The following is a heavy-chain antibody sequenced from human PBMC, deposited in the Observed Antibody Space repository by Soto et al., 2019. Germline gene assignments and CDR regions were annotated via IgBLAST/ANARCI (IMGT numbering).Heavy chain of an antibody. J-gene: IGHJ4*02. Sequence: QLVESEGGLVQPGGSLRLSCEASGFIFTTSDMSWVRQAPGKGLEWVSSITTTGDTTHYADSVRGRFTISRDNARNRVCLQGNSLRVDETAVYFWAKGGGGYHGYWGQGTLVAVSS. D-gene: IGHD3-16*01. CDR3: AKGGGGYHGY. CDR1: GFIFTTSD. V-gene: IGHV3-23*04. CDR2: ITTTGDTT.